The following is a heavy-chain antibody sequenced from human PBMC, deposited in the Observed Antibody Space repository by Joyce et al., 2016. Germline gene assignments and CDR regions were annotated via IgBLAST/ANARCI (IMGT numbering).Heavy chain of an antibody. CDR3: VRSLFEAGAFDI. Sequence: QVQLQQWGAGLLKPSDTLSLTCAVYGGSFSGYYWSWIRQPPGKGLEWIGEINHSGNTNYNPSLKSRVTISLDTSKNQFSLKLSSVTAADTAIYYCVRSLFEAGAFDIWGQGTMVTVSS. D-gene: IGHD6-19*01. CDR2: INHSGNT. J-gene: IGHJ3*02. V-gene: IGHV4-34*01. CDR1: GGSFSGYY.